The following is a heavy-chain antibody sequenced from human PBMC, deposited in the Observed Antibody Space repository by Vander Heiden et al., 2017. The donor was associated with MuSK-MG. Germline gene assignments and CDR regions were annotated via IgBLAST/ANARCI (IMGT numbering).Heavy chain of an antibody. CDR2: ISGSGGST. Sequence: EVQLLESGGGLVQPGGSLRLSCAASGFTVSSYAMSWVRQAPGKGMEWVSAISGSGGSTYYADSVKGRFTISRDNSKNTLYLQMNSLRAEDTAVYYCAKDLSIAIFGVVAHWGQGTLVTVSS. J-gene: IGHJ4*02. D-gene: IGHD3-3*01. CDR3: AKDLSIAIFGVVAH. V-gene: IGHV3-23*01. CDR1: GFTVSSYA.